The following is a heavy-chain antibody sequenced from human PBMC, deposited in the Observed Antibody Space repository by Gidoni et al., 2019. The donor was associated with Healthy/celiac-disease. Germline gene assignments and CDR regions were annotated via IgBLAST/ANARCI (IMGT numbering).Heavy chain of an antibody. CDR3: ARELCGWLRPNPFDY. V-gene: IGHV3-33*01. Sequence: ADSVKGRFTISRDNSKNTLYLQMNSLRAEDTAVYYCARELCGWLRPNPFDYWGQGTMVTVSS. J-gene: IGHJ4*02. D-gene: IGHD5-12*01.